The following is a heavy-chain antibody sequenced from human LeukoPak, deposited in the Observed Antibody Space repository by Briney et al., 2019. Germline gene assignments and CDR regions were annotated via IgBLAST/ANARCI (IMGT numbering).Heavy chain of an antibody. Sequence: SETLSLTCAVSGYSISSGYYWGWIRQPPGKGREWSGSIYHSGSTYYNPSLKSRVTISVDTSKNQFSLKLSSVTAADTAVYYCARQGSGFDYWGQGTLVTVSS. CDR2: IYHSGST. D-gene: IGHD6-19*01. J-gene: IGHJ4*02. V-gene: IGHV4-38-2*01. CDR3: ARQGSGFDY. CDR1: GYSISSGYY.